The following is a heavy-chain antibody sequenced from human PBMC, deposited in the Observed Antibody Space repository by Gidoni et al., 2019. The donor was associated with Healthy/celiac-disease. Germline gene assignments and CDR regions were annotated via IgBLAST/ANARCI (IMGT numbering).Heavy chain of an antibody. D-gene: IGHD6-13*01. CDR2: INPNSGGT. CDR3: ARDKGAAAGPGWFDP. J-gene: IGHJ5*02. CDR1: GYTFTGYY. V-gene: IGHV1-2*04. Sequence: QVQLVQSGAEVKKPGASVKVSCKASGYTFTGYYMHWVRQAPGQGLEWMGWINPNSGGTNYAQKFQGWVTMTRDTSISTAYMELSRLRSDDTAVYYCARDKGAAAGPGWFDPWGQGTLVTVSS.